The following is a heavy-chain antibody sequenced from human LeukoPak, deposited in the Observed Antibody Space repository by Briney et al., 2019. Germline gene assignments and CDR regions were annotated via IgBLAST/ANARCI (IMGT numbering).Heavy chain of an antibody. V-gene: IGHV1-24*01. CDR1: GYTLTELS. D-gene: IGHD2-2*01. CDR2: FDPEDGET. Sequence: ASVKVSCTVSGYTLTELSMHWVRQAPGKGLEWMGGFDPEDGETIYAQKFQGRVTMTEDTSTDTAYMELSSLRSEDTAVYYCATRCSSTSCYAFDYWGQGTLVTVSS. CDR3: ATRCSSTSCYAFDY. J-gene: IGHJ4*02.